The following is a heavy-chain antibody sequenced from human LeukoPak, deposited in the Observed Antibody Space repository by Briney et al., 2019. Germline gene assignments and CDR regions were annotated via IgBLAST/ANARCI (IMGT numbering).Heavy chain of an antibody. J-gene: IGHJ4*02. D-gene: IGHD2-2*02. CDR3: ARFVVVPAAIASKRGDYFDY. CDR2: IYFSGST. V-gene: IGHV4-59*01. CDR1: GGSITSYY. Sequence: PSETLSLTCTVSGGSITSYYWSWIRQPPGKGLEWIGYIYFSGSTNYNPSLKSRVTISVDTSKNQFSLKLSSVTAADTAVYYCARFVVVPAAIASKRGDYFDYWGQGTLVTVSS.